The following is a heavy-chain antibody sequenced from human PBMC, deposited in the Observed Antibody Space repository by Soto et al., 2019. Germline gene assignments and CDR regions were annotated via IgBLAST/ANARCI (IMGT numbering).Heavy chain of an antibody. CDR3: AHPRVGSGFGKSYYIDY. Sequence: QITLKESGPTLVKPTQTLTLTCTFSGFSLSTSGVGVGWIRQPPGKALEWLALISWDDDKRYSPSLKSRLTTPKDTSKNPVVLTMTNMDPVDTATYYCAHPRVGSGFGKSYYIDYWGQGTLVTVSS. CDR2: ISWDDDK. D-gene: IGHD3-10*01. J-gene: IGHJ4*02. CDR1: GFSLSTSGVG. V-gene: IGHV2-5*02.